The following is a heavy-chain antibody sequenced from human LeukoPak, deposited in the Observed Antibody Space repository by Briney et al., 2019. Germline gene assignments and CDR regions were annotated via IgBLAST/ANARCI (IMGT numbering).Heavy chain of an antibody. D-gene: IGHD6-13*01. J-gene: IGHJ4*02. CDR1: GFAFSSYG. CDR2: ISYDGSNK. V-gene: IGHV3-30*18. Sequence: GGSLRLSCAASGFAFSSYGMHWVRQAPGKGLEWVAVISYDGSNKYYVDSVKGRFTISRDNSKNTLYLQMNSLRAEDTAFYYCAKGPKYSSIYYFDYWGQGTLVTVSS. CDR3: AKGPKYSSIYYFDY.